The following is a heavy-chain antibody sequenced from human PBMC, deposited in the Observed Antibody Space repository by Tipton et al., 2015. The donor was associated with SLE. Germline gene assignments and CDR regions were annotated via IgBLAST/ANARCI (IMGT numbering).Heavy chain of an antibody. CDR2: IFRSGNA. CDR1: GGSINSGDYS. V-gene: IGHV4-30-2*01. CDR3: ARDRGIAARPSYYYYYMDV. D-gene: IGHD6-6*01. J-gene: IGHJ6*03. Sequence: TLSLTCAVSGGSINSGDYSWSWIRQPPGKGLEWIGYIFRSGNAYYNPSLKSRVTISVDTSKNQFSLKLSSVTAADTAVYYCARDRGIAARPSYYYYYMDVWGKGTTVTVSS.